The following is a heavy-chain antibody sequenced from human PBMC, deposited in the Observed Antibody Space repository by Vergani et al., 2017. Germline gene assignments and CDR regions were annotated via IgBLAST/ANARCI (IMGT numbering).Heavy chain of an antibody. V-gene: IGHV3-33*08. J-gene: IGHJ6*03. D-gene: IGHD2-8*01. CDR2: IWYDGSKE. Sequence: QVQLVESGGGLVKPGGSLRLSCAASGFTLSSHAMHWVRQAPGKGLEWVAFIWYDGSKEYYADSVKGRFTISRDNSKNTLYLQMNNLRAADTAVYYCARSGYCAHGVCYMTYYYYMDVWGKGTAVTVSS. CDR1: GFTLSSHA. CDR3: ARSGYCAHGVCYMTYYYYMDV.